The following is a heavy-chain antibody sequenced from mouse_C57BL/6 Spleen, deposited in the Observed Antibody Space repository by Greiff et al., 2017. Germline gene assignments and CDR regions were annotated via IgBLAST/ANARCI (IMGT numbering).Heavy chain of an antibody. CDR1: GYTFTSYW. Sequence: QVQLQQPGAELVKPGASVKMSCTASGYTFTSYWITWVKQRPGQGLEWIGDIYPGSGSTNYNEKFKSKATLTVDTSSSTAYMQLSSLTSEDSAVYYGARAYYGSDYYAMDYWGQGTSVTVSS. J-gene: IGHJ4*01. V-gene: IGHV1-55*01. CDR3: ARAYYGSDYYAMDY. D-gene: IGHD1-1*01. CDR2: IYPGSGST.